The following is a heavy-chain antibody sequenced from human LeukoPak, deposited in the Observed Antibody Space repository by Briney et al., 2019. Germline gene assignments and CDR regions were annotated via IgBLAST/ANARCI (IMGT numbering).Heavy chain of an antibody. CDR1: GYTFTGYY. CDR2: INPNSGGT. J-gene: IGHJ4*02. CDR3: ARDLSSGYYYLDY. V-gene: IGHV1-2*02. D-gene: IGHD3-22*01. Sequence: GASVKVSCKASGYTFTGYYMHWVRQAPGQGLEWMGWINPNSGGTNYAQKFQGRVTMTRDTSISTAYMELSRLRSDDTAVYYCARDLSSGYYYLDYWGQGTLVTVSS.